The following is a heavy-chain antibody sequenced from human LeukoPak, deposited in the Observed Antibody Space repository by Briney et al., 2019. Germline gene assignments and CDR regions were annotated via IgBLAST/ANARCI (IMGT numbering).Heavy chain of an antibody. J-gene: IGHJ4*02. CDR2: ISSNGGST. Sequence: PGGSLRLSRAASGFTFTSYAMSWVRQAPGKGLESVSAISSNGGSTYYANSVKGRFTISRDNSKNTLYLQMGSLRAEDLAVYYCARDFGLTGKVDYWGQRTLVTVSS. CDR1: GFTFTSYA. V-gene: IGHV3-64*01. D-gene: IGHD1-20*01. CDR3: ARDFGLTGKVDY.